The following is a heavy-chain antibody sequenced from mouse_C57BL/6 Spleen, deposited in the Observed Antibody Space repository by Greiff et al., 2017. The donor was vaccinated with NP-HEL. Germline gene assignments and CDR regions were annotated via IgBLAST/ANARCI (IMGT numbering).Heavy chain of an antibody. Sequence: EVKLVESGGDLVKPGGSLKLSCAASGFTFSSYGMSWVRQTPDKRLEWVATISSGGSYTYYPDSVKGRFTISRDNAKNTLYLQMSSLKSEDTAMYYCAREGFYYYGSSSAWFAYWGQGTLVTVSA. J-gene: IGHJ3*01. V-gene: IGHV5-6*01. CDR3: AREGFYYYGSSSAWFAY. CDR1: GFTFSSYG. D-gene: IGHD1-1*01. CDR2: ISSGGSYT.